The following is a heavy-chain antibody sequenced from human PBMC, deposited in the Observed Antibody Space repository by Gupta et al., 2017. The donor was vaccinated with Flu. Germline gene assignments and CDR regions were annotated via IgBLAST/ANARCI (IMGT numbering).Heavy chain of an antibody. J-gene: IGHJ4*02. Sequence: EVQLVASGGGLVQPGGSMRLCCSASGFYFRSYEMSWVRQAPGRGLEWVSFISSSAITYYTDPVRGRFTISRDNANNSLYLQMSSLRDEDTAVYYCARGHWDNWGQGTLVTVSS. V-gene: IGHV3-48*03. CDR2: ISSSAIT. CDR3: ARGHWDN. CDR1: GFYFRSYE.